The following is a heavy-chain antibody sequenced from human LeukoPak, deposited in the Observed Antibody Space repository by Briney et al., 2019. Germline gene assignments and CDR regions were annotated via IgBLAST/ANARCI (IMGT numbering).Heavy chain of an antibody. CDR3: ARVHNRPPAIFGVVNDKYYYYMDV. Sequence: SETLSLTCTVSGGSISSYYWSWIRQPPGKGLEWIGYIYYSGSTNYNPSLKSRVTISVDTSKNQFSLKLSSVTAADTAVYYCARVHNRPPAIFGVVNDKYYYYMDVWGKGTTVTVSS. CDR2: IYYSGST. CDR1: GGSISSYY. V-gene: IGHV4-59*01. D-gene: IGHD3-3*01. J-gene: IGHJ6*03.